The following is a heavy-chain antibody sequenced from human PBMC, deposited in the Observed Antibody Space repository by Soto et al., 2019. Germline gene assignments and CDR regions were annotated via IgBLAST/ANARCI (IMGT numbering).Heavy chain of an antibody. CDR2: ISSSAGTI. CDR3: ARAPYFGSGTYYYYALDV. CDR1: GLTFSDHY. V-gene: IGHV3-11*01. Sequence: QVQLVESGGGLVKPGGSLRLSCAASGLTFSDHYMTWIRQAPGKGLEWISYISSSAGTIYYADSVKGRFTISRDNAKNSPYLQMTNLRAEDTAVEYCARAPYFGSGTYYYYALDVWGQGTTVTVSS. D-gene: IGHD3-10*01. J-gene: IGHJ6*02.